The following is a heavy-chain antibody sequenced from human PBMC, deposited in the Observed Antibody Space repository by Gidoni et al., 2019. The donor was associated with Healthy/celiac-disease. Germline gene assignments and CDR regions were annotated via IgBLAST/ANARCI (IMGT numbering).Heavy chain of an antibody. V-gene: IGHV4-39*01. CDR3: ARHTAYYYYYYMDV. D-gene: IGHD5-18*01. J-gene: IGHJ6*03. CDR1: GGSISSSSYY. Sequence: QVQLQESGPGLVKPSETLSLTCTVSGGSISSSSYYWGWIRQPPGKGLEWIGSILYSGSTYYNPSLKSLFTISVDTSKNQFSLKLSSVTAADTAVYYCARHTAYYYYYYMDVWGNGTTVTVSS. CDR2: ILYSGST.